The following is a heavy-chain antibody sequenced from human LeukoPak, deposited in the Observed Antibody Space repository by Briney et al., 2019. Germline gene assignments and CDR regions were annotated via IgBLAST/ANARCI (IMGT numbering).Heavy chain of an antibody. CDR2: ISSSSSYI. V-gene: IGHV3-21*01. CDR3: ARDNGSSWYLNPGDDAFDI. CDR1: GFTFSSYS. J-gene: IGHJ3*02. D-gene: IGHD6-13*01. Sequence: GGSLRLSCAASGFTFSSYSMNWVRQAPGKGLEWVSSISSSSSYIYYADSVKGRFTISRDNAKNSLYLQMNSLRAEDTAVYYCARDNGSSWYLNPGDDAFDIWGQGTMVTVSS.